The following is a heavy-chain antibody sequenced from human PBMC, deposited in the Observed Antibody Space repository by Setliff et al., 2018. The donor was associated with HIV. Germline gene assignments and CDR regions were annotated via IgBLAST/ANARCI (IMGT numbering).Heavy chain of an antibody. Sequence: PSETLSLTCTVSGGSISSSFYYWGWIRQPPGKGLEWIGSIYYSGNTYYNPSLKRRVTMSVDTSKNHFSLKLSSVTAADTAVYYCASSPRKTGTTSAWGQGTRGTVSS. D-gene: IGHD1-7*01. CDR3: ASSPRKTGTTSA. V-gene: IGHV4-39*02. CDR2: IYYSGNT. CDR1: GGSISSSFYY. J-gene: IGHJ5*02.